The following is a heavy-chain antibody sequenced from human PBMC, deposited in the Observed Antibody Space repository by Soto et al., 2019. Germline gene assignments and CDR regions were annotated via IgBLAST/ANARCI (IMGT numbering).Heavy chain of an antibody. J-gene: IGHJ4*02. CDR1: GFTFSNFW. CDR3: ARDRAMDDY. V-gene: IGHV3-7*03. D-gene: IGHD5-18*01. CDR2: IRQDGSEK. Sequence: EVRLVESGGGLVQPGGSLRLSCTTSGFTFSNFWMNWVRQAPGKGLERVANIRQDGSEKNYVDSVKGRFTISRDNAKNSVYLQMNSLRGEDTAVYYCARDRAMDDYWGQGTLVTVSP.